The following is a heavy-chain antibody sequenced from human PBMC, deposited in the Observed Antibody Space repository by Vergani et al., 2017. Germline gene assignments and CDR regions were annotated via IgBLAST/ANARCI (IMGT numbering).Heavy chain of an antibody. D-gene: IGHD5-18*01. CDR2: IYYSGIT. Sequence: QLQLQESGQGLVKPSETLSLICTVSGGSISSSSYYWGWIRQPPGKGLEWIGSIYYSGITYYNPSLKSRVTISVDTSKNQFSLKLSSVTAADTAVYYCAGDSGYSYVRYWGQGTLVTVSS. J-gene: IGHJ4*02. V-gene: IGHV4-39*02. CDR3: AGDSGYSYVRY. CDR1: GGSISSSSYY.